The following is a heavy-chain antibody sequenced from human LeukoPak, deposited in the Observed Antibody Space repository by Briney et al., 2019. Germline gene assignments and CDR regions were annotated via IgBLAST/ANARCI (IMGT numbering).Heavy chain of an antibody. Sequence: GGSLRLSCAASGFTFSNAWMSWVRQAPGKGLEWVGRIKSKTDGGTTDYAAPVKGRFTISRDNAKNSLYLQMSSLRAEDTAVYYCARDNNLRRRYFDLWGRGTLVTVSS. CDR2: IKSKTDGGTT. J-gene: IGHJ2*01. CDR3: ARDNNLRRRYFDL. V-gene: IGHV3-15*01. CDR1: GFTFSNAW. D-gene: IGHD1/OR15-1a*01.